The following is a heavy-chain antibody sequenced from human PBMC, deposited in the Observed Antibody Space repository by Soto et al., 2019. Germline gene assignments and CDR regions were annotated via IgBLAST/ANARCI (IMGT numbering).Heavy chain of an antibody. CDR1: GFTFSSYW. V-gene: IGHV3-74*01. Sequence: GGSLRLSCAASGFTFSSYWMHWVRQAPGKGLVWVSRINSDGSSTSYADSVKGRFTISRDNAKNTLYLQMNSLRAEDTAVYYCARDLVGPADYGDYVLPPPGVYYGMDVWGQGTTVTVSS. D-gene: IGHD4-17*01. CDR2: INSDGSST. CDR3: ARDLVGPADYGDYVLPPPGVYYGMDV. J-gene: IGHJ6*02.